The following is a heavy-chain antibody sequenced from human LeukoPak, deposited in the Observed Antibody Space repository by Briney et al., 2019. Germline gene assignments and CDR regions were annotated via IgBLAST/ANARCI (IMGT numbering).Heavy chain of an antibody. V-gene: IGHV1-3*01. J-gene: IGHJ4*02. CDR2: INAGNGNT. CDR1: GYIFSNYD. D-gene: IGHD2-2*01. Sequence: ASVKVSCKTSGYIFSNYDINWVRQAPGQRLEWMGWINAGNGNTKYSQKFQGRVTITRDTSASTAYMELSSLRSEDTAVYYCARVVVPAAELDYWGQGTLVTVSS. CDR3: ARVVVPAAELDY.